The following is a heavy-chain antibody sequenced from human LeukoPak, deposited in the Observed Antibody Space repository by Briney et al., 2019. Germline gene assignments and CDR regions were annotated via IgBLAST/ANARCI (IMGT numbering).Heavy chain of an antibody. Sequence: SVKVSCKASGGTFSSYAISWVRQAPGQGLEWMGGIIPIFGTANYAQKSQGRVTITTDESTSTAYMELSSLRSEDTAVYYCARDGHYDSSGYYVHWFDPWGQGTLVTVSS. CDR3: ARDGHYDSSGYYVHWFDP. CDR2: IIPIFGTA. J-gene: IGHJ5*02. CDR1: GGTFSSYA. V-gene: IGHV1-69*05. D-gene: IGHD3-22*01.